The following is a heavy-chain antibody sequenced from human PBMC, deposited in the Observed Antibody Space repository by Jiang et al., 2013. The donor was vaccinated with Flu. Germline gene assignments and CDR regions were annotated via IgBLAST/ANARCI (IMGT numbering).Heavy chain of an antibody. V-gene: IGHV1-46*03. D-gene: IGHD2-21*01. CDR2: MNPSGGST. CDR3: GSGCGAGCPVNP. CDR1: GYPFLNYD. J-gene: IGHJ5*02. Sequence: SGAEVKKPGASVKISCTTSGYPFLNYDMHWVRQAPGQGLEYMGVMNPSGGSTLYAQKFQERVTMTRDTSTGTVYLELISLTSADTAVYYCGSGCGAGCPVNPWGQGTLVIVSS.